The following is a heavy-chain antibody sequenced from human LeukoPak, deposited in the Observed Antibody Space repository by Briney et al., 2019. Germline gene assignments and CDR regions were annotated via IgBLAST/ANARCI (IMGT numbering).Heavy chain of an antibody. J-gene: IGHJ4*02. Sequence: SETLSLTCTVSGGSISSYYWSWIRQPPGKGLEWIGYIYYSGSTNYNPSLKSRVTISVDTAKNQFSLKLSSVTAADTAVYYCARFTSGIAAAGELWGQGTLVTVSS. V-gene: IGHV4-59*01. CDR2: IYYSGST. D-gene: IGHD6-13*01. CDR1: GGSISSYY. CDR3: ARFTSGIAAAGEL.